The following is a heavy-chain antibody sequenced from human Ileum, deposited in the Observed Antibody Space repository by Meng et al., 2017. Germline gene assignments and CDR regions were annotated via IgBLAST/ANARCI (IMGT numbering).Heavy chain of an antibody. V-gene: IGHV3-74*01. Sequence: VPLVELGGGLVQPGGARSLSGAASGFAFSSLWMHWVCQAPGKGVVWVSRIDTDGIGTTYADSVKGRFTISRDNAKNTLYLQMNSLRDEDTAVYYCVRLGGSSPVDYWGQGILVTVSS. CDR1: GFAFSSLW. J-gene: IGHJ4*02. CDR2: IDTDGIGT. CDR3: VRLGGSSPVDY. D-gene: IGHD6-6*01.